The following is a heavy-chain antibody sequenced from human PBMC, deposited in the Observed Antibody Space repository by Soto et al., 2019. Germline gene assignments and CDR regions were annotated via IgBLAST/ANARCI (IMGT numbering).Heavy chain of an antibody. CDR3: AKGRGGSGSLTPRVDF. Sequence: EVQLLESGGGLVQPGGSLRLSCAASGFTFNNYAMTWVRQAPVKGLEWVSAISGGGDTTSYADSVKGRFTVSRDGFKNTLYLQMSSLRAEDTALYYCAKGRGGSGSLTPRVDFWGQGTLVTVSS. J-gene: IGHJ4*02. V-gene: IGHV3-23*01. CDR2: ISGGGDTT. CDR1: GFTFNNYA. D-gene: IGHD3-10*01.